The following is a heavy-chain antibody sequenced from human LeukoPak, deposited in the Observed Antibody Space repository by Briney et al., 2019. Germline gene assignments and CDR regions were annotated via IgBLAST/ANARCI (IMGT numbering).Heavy chain of an antibody. V-gene: IGHV1-24*01. D-gene: IGHD2-2*01. Sequence: ASVQVSCKVSGYTLTELSMHWVRQAPGKGLEWMGGFDPEDGETIYAQKFQGRVTMTEDTSTDTAYMELSSLRSEDTAVYYCATVWSVPAATYWFDPWGQGTLVTVSS. CDR1: GYTLTELS. J-gene: IGHJ5*02. CDR2: FDPEDGET. CDR3: ATVWSVPAATYWFDP.